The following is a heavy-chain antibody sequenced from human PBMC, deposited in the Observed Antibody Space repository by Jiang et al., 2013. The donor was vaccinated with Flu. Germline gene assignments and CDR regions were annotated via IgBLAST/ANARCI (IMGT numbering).Heavy chain of an antibody. V-gene: IGHV3-9*01. CDR1: GFTFDDYA. Sequence: GLVQPGGSLRLSCAASGFTFDDYAMHWVRQAPGKGLEWVSGISWNSGSIGYADSVKGRFTISRDNAKNSLYLQMNSLRAEDTALYYCAKGITAMVTAADYWGQGTLVTVSS. CDR2: ISWNSGSI. CDR3: AKGITAMVTAADY. D-gene: IGHD5-18*01. J-gene: IGHJ4*02.